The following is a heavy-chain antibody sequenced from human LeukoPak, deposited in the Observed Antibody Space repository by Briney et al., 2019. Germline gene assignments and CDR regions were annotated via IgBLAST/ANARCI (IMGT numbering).Heavy chain of an antibody. CDR1: GGSISSYY. CDR2: IYTSGST. CDR3: ARSDYYGSGTPADFDY. D-gene: IGHD3-10*01. V-gene: IGHV4-4*09. J-gene: IGHJ4*02. Sequence: SETLSLTCTVSGGSISSYYWSWIRQPPGKGLEWIGYIYTSGSTNYNPSLKSRVTISVDTSKNQFSLKLSSVTAADTAAYYCARSDYYGSGTPADFDYWGQGTLVTVSS.